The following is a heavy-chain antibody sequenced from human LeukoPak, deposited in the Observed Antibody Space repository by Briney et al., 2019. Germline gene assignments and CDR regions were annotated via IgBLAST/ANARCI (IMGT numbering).Heavy chain of an antibody. Sequence: PGESLKISCQGSGSSFTSHWIGWVRQMPGKGLEWMGMIYPGDFDTRYSPSFQGQVTISADKSISTAFLHWSSLKASDTAMYYCERHRSEYRGNQFYFDYWGQGILVTVSS. CDR3: ERHRSEYRGNQFYFDY. V-gene: IGHV5-51*01. D-gene: IGHD4-23*01. CDR1: GSSFTSHW. CDR2: IYPGDFDT. J-gene: IGHJ4*02.